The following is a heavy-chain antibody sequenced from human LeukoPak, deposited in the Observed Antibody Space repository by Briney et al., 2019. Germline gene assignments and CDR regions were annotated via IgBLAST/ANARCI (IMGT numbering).Heavy chain of an antibody. J-gene: IGHJ4*02. Sequence: GGSLRLSCAASGFTFSSYSMNWVRQAPGKGLEWISYISSGSSTIYYADSVKGRLTISRDNAKNLLYLQMNSLRAEDTAVYYCARDYSVDYWGQGTLVTVSS. D-gene: IGHD2-15*01. CDR3: ARDYSVDY. CDR1: GFTFSSYS. CDR2: ISSGSSTI. V-gene: IGHV3-48*01.